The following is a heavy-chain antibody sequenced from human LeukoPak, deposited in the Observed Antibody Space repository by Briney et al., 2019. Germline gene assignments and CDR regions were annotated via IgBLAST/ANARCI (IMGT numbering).Heavy chain of an antibody. Sequence: GGSLRLSCAASGFIISNYWMSWVSQAQGKGLEWVANIKHDGSEKYYVDSVKGRFTISRDNAKNSLYLQMNSLRAEDTAVYYCANAYSPDYWGQGTLVTVSS. CDR2: IKHDGSEK. V-gene: IGHV3-7*01. CDR3: ANAYSPDY. CDR1: GFIISNYW. D-gene: IGHD6-13*01. J-gene: IGHJ4*02.